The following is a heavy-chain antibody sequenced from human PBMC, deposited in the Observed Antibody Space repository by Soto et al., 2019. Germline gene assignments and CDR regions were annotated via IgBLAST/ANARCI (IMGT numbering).Heavy chain of an antibody. CDR3: ASGGYCSGGSCYPVSTGYGMDV. V-gene: IGHV4-59*01. CDR2: IYYSGST. D-gene: IGHD2-15*01. Sequence: PSETLSLTCTVSGGSISSYYWSWIRQPPGKGLEWIGYIYYSGSTNYNPSLKSRVTISVDTSKNQFSLKLSSVTAADTAVYYCASGGYCSGGSCYPVSTGYGMDVWGQGTTVTVYS. J-gene: IGHJ6*02. CDR1: GGSISSYY.